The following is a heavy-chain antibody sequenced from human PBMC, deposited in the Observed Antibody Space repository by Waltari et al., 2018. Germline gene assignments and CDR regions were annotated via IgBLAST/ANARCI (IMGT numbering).Heavy chain of an antibody. V-gene: IGHV3-53*01. CDR1: GFTVSSSH. J-gene: IGHJ4*02. Sequence: EVQLVESGGGLIQPGGSMRLSCAASGFTVSSSHMSWVRRAPGKGLELVAVLYTSDGTYYADSVRGRYTISRDNAKSTLYLQMNSLRAEDTALYYYAREQRTYYFDYWGQGTLVTVSS. CDR2: LYTSDGT. CDR3: AREQRTYYFDY. D-gene: IGHD6-25*01.